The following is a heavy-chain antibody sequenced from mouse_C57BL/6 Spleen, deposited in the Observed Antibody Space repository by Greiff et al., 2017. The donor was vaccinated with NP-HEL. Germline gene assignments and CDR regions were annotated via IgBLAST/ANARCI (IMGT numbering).Heavy chain of an antibody. CDR1: GFTFSSYA. Sequence: EVHLVESGGGLVKPGGSLKLSCAASGFTFSSYAMSWVRQTPEKRLEWVATISDGGSYTYYPDNVKGRFTISRDNAKNNLYLQMSHLQSEDTAMYYCAREDSSGYWYFDVWGTGTTVTVAS. CDR2: ISDGGSYT. V-gene: IGHV5-4*01. J-gene: IGHJ1*03. D-gene: IGHD3-2*02. CDR3: AREDSSGYWYFDV.